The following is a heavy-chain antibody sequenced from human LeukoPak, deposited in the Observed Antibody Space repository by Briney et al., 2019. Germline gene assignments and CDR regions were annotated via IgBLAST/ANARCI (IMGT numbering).Heavy chain of an antibody. D-gene: IGHD2-2*01. V-gene: IGHV1-2*02. J-gene: IGHJ3*02. CDR2: INPNSGGT. CDR1: GYTFTGYY. Sequence: ASVKVSCKASGYTFTGYYMHWVRQAPGQGLEWMGWINPNSGGTNYAQKFQGRVTMTRDTSIGTAYMELSRLRSDDTAVYYCARAFPYCSSTSCYESAFDIWGQGTMVTVSS. CDR3: ARAFPYCSSTSCYESAFDI.